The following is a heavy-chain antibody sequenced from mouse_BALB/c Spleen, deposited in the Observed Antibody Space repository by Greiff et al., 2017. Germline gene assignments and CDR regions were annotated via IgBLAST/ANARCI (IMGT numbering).Heavy chain of an antibody. D-gene: IGHD1-1*01. Sequence: VKLQESGPGLVQPSQSLSITCTVSGFSLTSYGVHWVRQSPGKGLEWLGVIWSGGSTDYNAAFISRLSISKDNSKSQVFFKMNSLQANDTAIYYCARAKSPYYYGSSYDAMDYWGQGTSVTVSS. J-gene: IGHJ4*01. CDR1: GFSLTSYG. V-gene: IGHV2-2*02. CDR2: IWSGGST. CDR3: ARAKSPYYYGSSYDAMDY.